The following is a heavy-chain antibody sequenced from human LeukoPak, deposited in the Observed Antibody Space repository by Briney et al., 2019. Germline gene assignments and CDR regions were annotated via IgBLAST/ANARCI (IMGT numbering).Heavy chain of an antibody. CDR1: GGSISSDY. D-gene: IGHD1-26*01. J-gene: IGHJ4*02. CDR2: MYYTGST. Sequence: KPSETLSLTCSVSGGSISSDYWAWIRQPPGKGLDWIGYMYYTGSTNYNPSLKGRVTISLATSKNQFSLKLSSVTAADTAVYYCASGHYPFEYWGQGTLVTVSS. V-gene: IGHV4-59*01. CDR3: ASGHYPFEY.